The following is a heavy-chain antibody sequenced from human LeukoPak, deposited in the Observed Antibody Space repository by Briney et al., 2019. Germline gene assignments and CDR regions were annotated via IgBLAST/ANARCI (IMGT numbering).Heavy chain of an antibody. D-gene: IGHD4-17*01. CDR3: TTETTVTTPSGGLYYYYYGMDV. Sequence: GGSLRLSCAAPGFTFSSYWMSWVRQAPGKGLEWVANIKQDGSEKYYVDSVKGRFTISRDNAKNSLYLQMNSLRAEDTAVYYCTTETTVTTPSGGLYYYYYGMDVWGQGTTVTVSS. CDR1: GFTFSSYW. J-gene: IGHJ6*02. V-gene: IGHV3-7*01. CDR2: IKQDGSEK.